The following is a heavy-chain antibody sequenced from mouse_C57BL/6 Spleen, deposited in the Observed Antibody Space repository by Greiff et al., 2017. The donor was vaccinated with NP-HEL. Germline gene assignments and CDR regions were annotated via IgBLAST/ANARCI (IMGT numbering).Heavy chain of an antibody. D-gene: IGHD3-2*02. CDR2: IRSKSNNYAT. J-gene: IGHJ3*01. CDR1: GFSFNTYA. V-gene: IGHV10-1*01. CDR3: VRPLGAQAFAY. Sequence: EVQRVESGGGLVQPKGSLKLSCAASGFSFNTYAMNWVRQAPGKGLEWVARIRSKSNNYATYYADSVKDRFTISRDDSESMLYLQMNNLKTEDTAMYYCVRPLGAQAFAYWGQGTLVTVSA.